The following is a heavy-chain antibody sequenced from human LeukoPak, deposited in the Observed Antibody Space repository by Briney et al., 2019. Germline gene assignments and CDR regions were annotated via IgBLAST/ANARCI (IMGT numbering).Heavy chain of an antibody. CDR2: IYTSGST. Sequence: SETPSLTCTVSGGSISSGSYYWSWIRQPAGKGLEWIGRIYTSGSTNYNPSLKSRVTISVDTSKNQFSLKLSSVTAADTAVYYCARDPTYYYGSGSYVWGQGTLVTVSS. D-gene: IGHD3-10*01. J-gene: IGHJ4*02. CDR3: ARDPTYYYGSGSYV. V-gene: IGHV4-61*02. CDR1: GGSISSGSYY.